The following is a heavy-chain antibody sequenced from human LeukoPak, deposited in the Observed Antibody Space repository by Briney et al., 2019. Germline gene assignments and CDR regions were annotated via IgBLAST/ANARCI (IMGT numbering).Heavy chain of an antibody. Sequence: GRSLRLSCAASGITFDDYAMHWVRQAPGKGLEWVSGISWSSGTIDYADSVKGRFTISRDNAKNSLYLQMNSLRVEDTALYYCAKRLGSSGWGFDFWGQGTLVTVSS. J-gene: IGHJ4*02. V-gene: IGHV3-9*01. CDR1: GITFDDYA. CDR3: AKRLGSSGWGFDF. D-gene: IGHD6-19*01. CDR2: ISWSSGTI.